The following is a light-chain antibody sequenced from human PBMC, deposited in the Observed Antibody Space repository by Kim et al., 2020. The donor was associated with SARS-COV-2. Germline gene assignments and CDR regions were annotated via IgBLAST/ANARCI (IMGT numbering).Light chain of an antibody. J-gene: IGKJ2*01. CDR1: QSISSW. Sequence: DIQMTQSPSTLSASVGDRVTITCRASQSISSWLAWYQQKPGKAPKLLIYKASSLESGVPSRFSGSGSGTEFTLTISRLQSDDFASYYCQQYNGYPLTFGQGTKLEI. CDR2: KAS. CDR3: QQYNGYPLT. V-gene: IGKV1-5*03.